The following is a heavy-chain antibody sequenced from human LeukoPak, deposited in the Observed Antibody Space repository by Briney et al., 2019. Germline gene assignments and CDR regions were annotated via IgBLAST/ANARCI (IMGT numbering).Heavy chain of an antibody. J-gene: IGHJ4*02. CDR1: GASISSYH. D-gene: IGHD2-2*01. Sequence: PSETLSLTCTVSGASISSYHWSWIRQPPGKGLEWIGYIYYSGSTNYNPSLKSRVTISVDTSKNQFSLKLSSVTAADTAVYYCARGGSTSWEIDYWGQGTLVTVSS. V-gene: IGHV4-59*01. CDR2: IYYSGST. CDR3: ARGGSTSWEIDY.